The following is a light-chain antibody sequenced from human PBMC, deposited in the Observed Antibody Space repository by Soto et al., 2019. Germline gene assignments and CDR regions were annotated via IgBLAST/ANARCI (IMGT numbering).Light chain of an antibody. CDR3: QQYCSSPLT. J-gene: IGKJ4*01. CDR1: QSVSSNY. CDR2: GAS. V-gene: IGKV3-20*01. Sequence: EIVLTQSPGTLSLSPGEGATLSCRASQSVSSNYVVWYQQKPGQAPRLLIYGASSRATGIPDRFSGSGSGTDFTLTISRLEPEDFAVYYCQQYCSSPLTFGGGTKVEIK.